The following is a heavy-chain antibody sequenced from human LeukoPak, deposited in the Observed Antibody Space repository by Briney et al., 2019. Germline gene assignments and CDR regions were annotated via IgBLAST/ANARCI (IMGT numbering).Heavy chain of an antibody. V-gene: IGHV1-24*01. CDR1: GYTLTELS. CDR2: FDPEDGET. CDR3: ATFRGGGSYYEAFDY. J-gene: IGHJ4*02. Sequence: ASVKVPCKVSGYTLTELSMHWVRQAPGKGLEWMGGFDPEDGETIYAQKFQGRVTMTEDTSTDTAYMELSSLRSEDTAVYYCATFRGGGSYYEAFDYWGQGTLVTVSS. D-gene: IGHD1-26*01.